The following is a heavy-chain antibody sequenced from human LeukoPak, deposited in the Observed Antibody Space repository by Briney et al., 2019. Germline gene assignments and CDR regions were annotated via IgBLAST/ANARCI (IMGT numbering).Heavy chain of an antibody. D-gene: IGHD3-10*02. CDR3: ARAGQMFT. CDR2: IKQDGSDK. J-gene: IGHJ5*02. Sequence: GGSLRLSCEASGFTFSSYEVNWVRQAPGKGLEWVANIKQDGSDKNYMDSVRGRFTISRDNAKNSLYLQMNSLRVDDTAVYYCARAGQMFTWGQGTLVTVSS. CDR1: GFTFSSYE. V-gene: IGHV3-7*01.